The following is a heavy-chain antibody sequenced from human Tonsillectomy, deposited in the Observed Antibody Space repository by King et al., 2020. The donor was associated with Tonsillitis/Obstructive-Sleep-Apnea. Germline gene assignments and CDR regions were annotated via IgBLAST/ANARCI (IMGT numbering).Heavy chain of an antibody. CDR3: ARDYGYXXILTGYFGTXTWXYFDY. CDR1: GFTFSSYG. J-gene: IGHJ4*02. D-gene: IGHD3-9*01. Sequence: QVQLVESGGGVVQPGRSLRLSCAASGFTFSSYGMHWVRQAPGKGLEWVAVIWYDGSNKYYADSVKGRFTISRDNSKNTLYLQMNSLRAEDTAVYYCARDYGYXXILTGYFGTXTWXYFDYWGQGTLVTVSS. CDR2: IWYDGSNK. V-gene: IGHV3-33*01.